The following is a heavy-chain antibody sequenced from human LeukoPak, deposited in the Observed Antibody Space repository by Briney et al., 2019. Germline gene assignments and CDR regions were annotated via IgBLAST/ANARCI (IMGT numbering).Heavy chain of an antibody. V-gene: IGHV5-51*01. Sequence: GESLKISCKGSGYSFTSYWIGWVRQMPGKGLEWMGIIYPGDSDTRYSPSFQGQVTISADKSISTAYLQWSSLKASDTAVYYCARRMTTVTAPYYYYYMDVWGKGTTVTVSS. CDR2: IYPGDSDT. J-gene: IGHJ6*03. CDR3: ARRMTTVTAPYYYYYMDV. D-gene: IGHD4-11*01. CDR1: GYSFTSYW.